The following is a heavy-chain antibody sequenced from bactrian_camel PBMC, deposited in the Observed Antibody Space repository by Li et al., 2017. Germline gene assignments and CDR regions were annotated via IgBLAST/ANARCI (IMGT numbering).Heavy chain of an antibody. CDR2: ISSTGTT. V-gene: IGHV3S53*01. CDR1: GFSSCGVGG. Sequence: QLVESGGGSVQAGGSLRLSCAASGFSSCGVGGMGWYRQAPGKERELVSSISSTGTTSYADSVKGRCTISQDNAKNTLYLQINTLKTEDTAVYYCRADCFKGAGWRTYWGQGTQVTVS. D-gene: IGHD5*01. CDR3: RADCFKGAGWRTY. J-gene: IGHJ4*01.